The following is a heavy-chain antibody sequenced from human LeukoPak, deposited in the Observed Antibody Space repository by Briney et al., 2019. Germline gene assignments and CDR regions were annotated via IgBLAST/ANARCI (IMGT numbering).Heavy chain of an antibody. CDR1: GGTFSSYA. J-gene: IGHJ4*02. D-gene: IGHD3-3*01. V-gene: IGHV1-69*06. Sequence: SVKVSCKASGGTFSSYAISWVRQAPGQGLEWMGGIIPIFGTANYAQKFQGRVTITADKSTSTAYMELSSLRSEDTAVYYCARSMYYDFWSGYYEFDYWGQGTLVTVSS. CDR2: IIPIFGTA. CDR3: ARSMYYDFWSGYYEFDY.